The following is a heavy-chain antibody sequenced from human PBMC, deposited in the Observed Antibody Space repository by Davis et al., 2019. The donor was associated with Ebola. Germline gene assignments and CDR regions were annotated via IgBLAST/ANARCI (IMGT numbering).Heavy chain of an antibody. CDR2: ISSSSNYI. J-gene: IGHJ1*01. D-gene: IGHD2-8*01. V-gene: IGHV3-21*04. CDR3: ARGTNCDH. CDR1: GFTFSSNS. Sequence: AGSLRLSCAASGFTFSSNSMNWVRQAPGKGLEWVSFISSSSNYIYYADSVKGRFSISRDNARNLLYLEMNSLRAEDTAVYYCARGTNCDHWGQGTLVTVSS.